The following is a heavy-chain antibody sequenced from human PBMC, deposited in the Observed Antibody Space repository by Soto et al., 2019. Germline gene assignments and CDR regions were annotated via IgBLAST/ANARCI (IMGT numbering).Heavy chain of an antibody. CDR3: ARTRSAWSDFHYYSLDV. Sequence: EVRLLESGGGLVQPGGSLRLACAASGFTFSAYAMSWARQAPGKGLEWVSTISGDGSGTHYADSVRGRFTISRDNSKSTLFLQMESLRVEDTAIYYCARTRSAWSDFHYYSLDVWGQGTTVTVSS. CDR2: ISGDGSGT. D-gene: IGHD1-26*01. CDR1: GFTFSAYA. J-gene: IGHJ6*02. V-gene: IGHV3-23*01.